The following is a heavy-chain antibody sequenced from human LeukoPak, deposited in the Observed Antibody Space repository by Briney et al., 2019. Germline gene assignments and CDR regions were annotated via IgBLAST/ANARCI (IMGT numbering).Heavy chain of an antibody. D-gene: IGHD2-15*01. Sequence: SQTLSLTCTVSGGSISSGDYYWSWIRQPPGKGLEWIGYIYYSGSTYYNPSLKSRVTISVDTSKNQFSLKLSSVTAADTAVYYCARESSFGSFVDYWGQGTLVTVSS. J-gene: IGHJ4*02. V-gene: IGHV4-30-4*01. CDR3: ARESSFGSFVDY. CDR2: IYYSGST. CDR1: GGSISSGDYY.